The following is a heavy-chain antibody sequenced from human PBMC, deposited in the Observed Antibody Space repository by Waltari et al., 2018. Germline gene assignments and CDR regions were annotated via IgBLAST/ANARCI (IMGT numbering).Heavy chain of an antibody. CDR1: RLTPSYSS. D-gene: IGHD6-19*01. CDR3: VRGSNGWPGMDI. J-gene: IGHJ6*02. Sequence: LVRSGGGLLQPGGSLRLSCAASRLTPSYSSRYQGRPPPGKGLIWVSRINPATGTTNYEDSVRGRFTISGDNAKNTLFLQMDSLRDEDTAIYYCVRGSNGWPGMDIWGQGATVTVSS. V-gene: IGHV3-74*01. CDR2: INPATGTT.